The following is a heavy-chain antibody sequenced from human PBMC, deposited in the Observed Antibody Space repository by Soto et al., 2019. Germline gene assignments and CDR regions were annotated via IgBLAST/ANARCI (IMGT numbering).Heavy chain of an antibody. D-gene: IGHD6-19*01. Sequence: QVQLVQSGGGVVQPGRSLRLSCAASAFTFSSYGMHWARQAPGKGLEWVAVIWYDGYNKYYADSVRGRFTISRDNSKNTLYLQMNSLRAEDTAVYYCARDMGSGRYNIDYWGQGTLVTVSS. CDR1: AFTFSSYG. V-gene: IGHV3-33*01. J-gene: IGHJ4*02. CDR3: ARDMGSGRYNIDY. CDR2: IWYDGYNK.